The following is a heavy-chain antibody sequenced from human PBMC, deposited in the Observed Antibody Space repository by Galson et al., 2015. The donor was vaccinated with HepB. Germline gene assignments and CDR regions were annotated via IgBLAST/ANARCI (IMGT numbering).Heavy chain of an antibody. CDR3: ARDSYNSGWCDN. D-gene: IGHD6-19*01. V-gene: IGHV3-30-3*01. CDR2: ISYDGSSK. CDR1: GFSFSSCS. J-gene: IGHJ4*02. Sequence: SLRLSCAASGFSFSSCSMHWVRQAPGKGLQWVAVISYDGSSKYYADSVKGRFIISRDNSENTLFLHMNSLRAEDTAVYYCARDSYNSGWCDNWGQGTLVTVSS.